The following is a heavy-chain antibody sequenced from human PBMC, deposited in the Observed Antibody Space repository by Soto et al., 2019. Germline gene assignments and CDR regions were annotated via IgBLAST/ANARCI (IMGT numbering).Heavy chain of an antibody. CDR3: ARSSAVITTLDYFDY. Sequence: SETLSLTCTVSGGSISGSSYYWGWIRQPPGKGLEWIGSIYYIGSTYYNPSLKSRVTISVDTSKNQFSLKLSSVTAADTAVYYCARSSAVITTLDYFDYWGQGTLVTVSS. V-gene: IGHV4-39*01. D-gene: IGHD3-22*01. CDR1: GGSISGSSYY. CDR2: IYYIGST. J-gene: IGHJ4*02.